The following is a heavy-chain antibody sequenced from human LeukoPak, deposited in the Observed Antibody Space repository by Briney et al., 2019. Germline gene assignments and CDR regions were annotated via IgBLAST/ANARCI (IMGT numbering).Heavy chain of an antibody. V-gene: IGHV3-53*01. D-gene: IGHD4-23*01. CDR3: ARRGDGGRSFDY. CDR1: GFIVSNFY. J-gene: IGHJ4*02. Sequence: GGSLRLSCAASGFIVSNFYMAWVRQAPGKGLEWVSVFSSGGDTYYADSVKGRFTISRDNSKNTLYLQVNSLRAEDTAVYYCARRGDGGRSFDYWGQGTLVTVSS. CDR2: FSSGGDT.